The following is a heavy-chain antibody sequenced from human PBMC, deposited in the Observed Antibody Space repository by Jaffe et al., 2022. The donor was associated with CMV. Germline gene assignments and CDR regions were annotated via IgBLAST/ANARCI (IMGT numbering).Heavy chain of an antibody. CDR3: AREPVHYTSSSFYYYYYMDV. D-gene: IGHD6-6*01. CDR2: ISGPDDST. J-gene: IGHJ6*03. Sequence: EVQLVDSGGGLVQPGGSLRLSCAASGFTFSSYAMAWVRQAPGKGLEWVSTISGPDDSTYYADSVKGRFTISRDNSKNTLYLQMNSLRAEDTAVYYCAREPVHYTSSSFYYYYYMDVWGKGTTVTVSS. CDR1: GFTFSSYA. V-gene: IGHV3-23*04.